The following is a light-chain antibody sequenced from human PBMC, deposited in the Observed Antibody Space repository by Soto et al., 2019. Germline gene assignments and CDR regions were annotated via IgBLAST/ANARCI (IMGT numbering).Light chain of an antibody. CDR2: GNN. J-gene: IGLJ2*01. Sequence: QSVLTQPPSVSGAPGQRVSISCTGSNSNIGAGYDVHWYQHLPETAPKLLIYGNNNRPSGVPDRISGSKSGTTASLAITGLHADDEADYWCQSYEPTLRGSRVLFGGGTKLTLL. CDR1: NSNIGAGYD. V-gene: IGLV1-40*01. CDR3: QSYEPTLRGSRVL.